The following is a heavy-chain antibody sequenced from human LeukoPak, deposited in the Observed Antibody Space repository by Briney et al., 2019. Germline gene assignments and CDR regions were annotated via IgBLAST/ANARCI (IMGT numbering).Heavy chain of an antibody. CDR1: GGSISSSSYY. CDR2: IYYSGST. CDR3: ARQLGYCSSTSCYADKVDY. Sequence: TSETLSLTCTVSGGSISSSSYYWGWVRQPPGKGLEWIGSIYYSGSTYYNPSLKSRVTISVDTSKNQFSLKLSSVTAADTAVYYCARQLGYCSSTSCYADKVDYWGQGTLVTVSS. V-gene: IGHV4-39*01. D-gene: IGHD2-2*01. J-gene: IGHJ4*02.